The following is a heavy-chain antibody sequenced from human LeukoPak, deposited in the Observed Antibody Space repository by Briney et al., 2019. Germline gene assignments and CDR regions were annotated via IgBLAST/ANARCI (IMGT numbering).Heavy chain of an antibody. CDR2: ISDSGGST. V-gene: IGHV3-23*01. CDR1: GFTFSSYG. J-gene: IGHJ6*03. Sequence: GGSLRLSCAASGFTFSSYGMSWVRQAPGKGLEWVSTISDSGGSTYYADSLKGRFTISRDNYKNTLYLQMGSLRAEDMAVYYCARDYGSGSSYYYYMDVWGKGTTVTISS. CDR3: ARDYGSGSSYYYYMDV. D-gene: IGHD3-10*01.